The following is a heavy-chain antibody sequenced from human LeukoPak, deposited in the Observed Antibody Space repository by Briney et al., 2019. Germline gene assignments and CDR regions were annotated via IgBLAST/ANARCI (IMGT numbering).Heavy chain of an antibody. CDR1: GGSFSGYY. V-gene: IGHV4-34*01. CDR2: INHSGST. CDR3: ARGRVGGGDCYSCYYYYYGMDV. J-gene: IGHJ6*02. Sequence: SETLSLTCAVYGGSFSGYYWSWIRQPPGKGLEWIGEINHSGSTNYNPSLKSRVTISVDTSKNQFSLKLSSVTAADTAVYYRARGRVGGGDCYSCYYYYYGMDVWGQGTTVTVSS. D-gene: IGHD2-21*02.